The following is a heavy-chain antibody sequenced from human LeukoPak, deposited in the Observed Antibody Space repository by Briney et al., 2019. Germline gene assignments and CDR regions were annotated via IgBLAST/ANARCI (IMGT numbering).Heavy chain of an antibody. V-gene: IGHV3-23*01. CDR3: AKWGDYDVLTGYYVSDY. D-gene: IGHD3-9*01. CDR1: GFTFSNYA. J-gene: IGHJ4*02. CDR2: ITGSGGNT. Sequence: GASLRLSCAASGFTFSNYAMSWVGQARGKGLEWVSAITGSGGNTYYADSVKGRFTISRDNSKNTVFLQMNSLRAEDTAVYYCAKWGDYDVLTGYYVSDYWGQGPLVTVSS.